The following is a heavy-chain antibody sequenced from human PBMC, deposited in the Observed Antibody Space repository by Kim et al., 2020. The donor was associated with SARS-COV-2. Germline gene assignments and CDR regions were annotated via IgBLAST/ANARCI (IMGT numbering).Heavy chain of an antibody. V-gene: IGHV3-48*03. CDR1: GFTFSSYE. CDR3: ARESVTGTDAFDI. J-gene: IGHJ3*02. CDR2: ISDSGSTT. D-gene: IGHD6-19*01. Sequence: GGSLRLSCAPSGFTFSSYEINWVRQAPGKWLEWVSYISDSGSTTYYADSVKGRFTISRDNVKNSLFLQMNSLRAEDTAVYYCARESVTGTDAFDIWGQGTLVTVSS.